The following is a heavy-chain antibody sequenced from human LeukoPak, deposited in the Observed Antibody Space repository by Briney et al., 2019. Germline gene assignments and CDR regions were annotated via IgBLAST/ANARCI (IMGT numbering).Heavy chain of an antibody. D-gene: IGHD3-9*01. Sequence: PSETLSLTCTVFGDSINSYYWSWLRQSPGKGLEWVGYVSYSGSTNYNPSLNSRVTISVDRSKNQFSLKLTSVTAADSAMYYCARDYDTTGANWFGPWGQGALVTVSS. CDR2: VSYSGST. J-gene: IGHJ5*02. CDR3: ARDYDTTGANWFGP. CDR1: GDSINSYY. V-gene: IGHV4-59*01.